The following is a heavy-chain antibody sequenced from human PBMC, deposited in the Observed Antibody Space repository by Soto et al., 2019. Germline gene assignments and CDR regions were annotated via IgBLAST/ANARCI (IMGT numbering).Heavy chain of an antibody. D-gene: IGHD6-13*01. CDR2: IIPIFGTA. J-gene: IGHJ4*02. CDR3: AAHWCGSSCRQGYFDY. V-gene: IGHV1-69*01. CDR1: GGTFSIYA. Sequence: QVQLVQSGAEVKKPGSSVKVSCKASGGTFSIYAISWVRQAPGQGLEWMGGIIPIFGTANYAQKFQGRVTITADESTSTAYMELSSLRSEDTAVYYCAAHWCGSSCRQGYFDYWGQGTLVTVSS.